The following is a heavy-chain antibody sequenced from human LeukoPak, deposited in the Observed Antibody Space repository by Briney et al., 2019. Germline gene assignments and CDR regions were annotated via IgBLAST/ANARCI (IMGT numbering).Heavy chain of an antibody. CDR2: IYPGDSVT. CDR1: GYNFTNYW. D-gene: IGHD3-10*01. V-gene: IGHV5-51*01. CDR3: ARQFDITLIRGVFGF. J-gene: IGHJ4*02. Sequence: PGESLKISCEASGYNFTNYWIAWVRQMPGKGLEWMGTIYPGDSVTKYSPSVQGQVTISADKSTSTAYLQWSSLRASDTAIYYCARQFDITLIRGVFGFWGQGNLVTVSS.